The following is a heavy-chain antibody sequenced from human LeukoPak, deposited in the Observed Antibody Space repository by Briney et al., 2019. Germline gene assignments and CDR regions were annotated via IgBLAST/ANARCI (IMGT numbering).Heavy chain of an antibody. CDR2: IYTSGRT. Sequence: SETLSLTCTVSGGSISSYYWSWIRQPAGKGLEWIGRIYTSGRTNYNPSLKSRVTMSVDTSKNQFSLKLSSVTAADTAVYYCARDRRYDFWSGYDAFDIWGQGTMVTVSS. J-gene: IGHJ3*02. CDR1: GGSISSYY. CDR3: ARDRRYDFWSGYDAFDI. D-gene: IGHD3-3*01. V-gene: IGHV4-4*07.